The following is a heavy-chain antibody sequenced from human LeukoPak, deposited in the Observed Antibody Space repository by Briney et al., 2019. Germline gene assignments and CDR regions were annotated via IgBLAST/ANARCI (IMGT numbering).Heavy chain of an antibody. J-gene: IGHJ5*02. CDR2: INHSGST. V-gene: IGHV4-34*01. CDR1: GEXFSGYY. D-gene: IGHD3-9*01. Sequence: SETLSLTCAVYGEXFSGYYCSWIRQPPGKGPEWIGEINHSGSTNNNPTLKSRVTISVDTSKNQFSLKLSSVTAADTAVYYCARRSDYDILTGYSNSRFDPWGQGILVTVSS. CDR3: ARRSDYDILTGYSNSRFDP.